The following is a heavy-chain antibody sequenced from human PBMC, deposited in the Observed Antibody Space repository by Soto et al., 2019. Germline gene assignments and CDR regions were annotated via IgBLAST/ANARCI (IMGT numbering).Heavy chain of an antibody. J-gene: IGHJ4*02. CDR3: AKALSVATIGSPFDY. CDR2: ISWNSGSI. Sequence: EVQLVESGGGLVQPGRSLRLSCAASGFTFDDYAMHWVRQAPGKGLEWVSGISWNSGSIGYADSVKGLFTISRDNAMNYLYLQMNSLRAEDTALYYCAKALSVATIGSPFDYWGQGTLVTVSS. CDR1: GFTFDDYA. D-gene: IGHD5-12*01. V-gene: IGHV3-9*01.